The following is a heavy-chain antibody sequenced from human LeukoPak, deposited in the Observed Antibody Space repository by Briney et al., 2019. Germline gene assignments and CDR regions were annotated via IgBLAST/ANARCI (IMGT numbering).Heavy chain of an antibody. D-gene: IGHD3-22*01. CDR2: IRYDGSNK. Sequence: QTGGSLRLSCAASGFTFSSYGMHWVREAPGKGLEWVAFIRYDGSNKYYADSVKGRFTISRDNSKNTLYLQMNSLRAEDTAVYYCAKDPDSSGYLVYWGQGTLVTVSS. J-gene: IGHJ4*02. CDR3: AKDPDSSGYLVY. CDR1: GFTFSSYG. V-gene: IGHV3-30*02.